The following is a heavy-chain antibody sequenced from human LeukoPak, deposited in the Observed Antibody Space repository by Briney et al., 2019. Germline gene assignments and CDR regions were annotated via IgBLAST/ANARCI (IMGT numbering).Heavy chain of an antibody. J-gene: IGHJ5*02. D-gene: IGHD6-13*01. CDR1: GYTFTGYY. CDR2: INPNSGGT. Sequence: GASVKVSCKASGYTFTGYYMHWVRQAPGQGLEWMGWINPNSGGTNYAQKFQGRVTMTRDTSISTAYMELSRLISDDTAVYYCASTYSSSWYGIDPWGQGTLVTVSS. V-gene: IGHV1-2*02. CDR3: ASTYSSSWYGIDP.